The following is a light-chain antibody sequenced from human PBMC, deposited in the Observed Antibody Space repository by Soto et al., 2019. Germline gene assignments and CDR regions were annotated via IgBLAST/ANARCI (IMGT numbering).Light chain of an antibody. CDR3: SSYSGTNYHYV. Sequence: QSVLTQPPSASGSFGKPVTISCTGTSSDVGGYNYVSWYPQHPGKAPKLMIYEVSERPSGVPDRFSGSKSGNTASLTVSGLQADDEADYYCSSYSGTNYHYVFGTGTRSPS. V-gene: IGLV2-8*01. CDR1: SSDVGGYNY. CDR2: EVS. J-gene: IGLJ1*01.